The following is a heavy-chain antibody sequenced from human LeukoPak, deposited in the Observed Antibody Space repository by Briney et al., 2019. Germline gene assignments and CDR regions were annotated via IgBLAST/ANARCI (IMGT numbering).Heavy chain of an antibody. CDR2: ISAYNGNT. CDR3: ARGYYYDSRAAFDI. D-gene: IGHD3-22*01. Sequence: ASVKVSCEASGYTFTSYGISWVRQAPGQGLEWMGWISAYNGNTNYAQKLQGRVTMTTDTSTSTAYMELRSLRSDDTAVYYCARGYYYDSRAAFDIWGQGTMVTVSS. V-gene: IGHV1-18*01. J-gene: IGHJ3*02. CDR1: GYTFTSYG.